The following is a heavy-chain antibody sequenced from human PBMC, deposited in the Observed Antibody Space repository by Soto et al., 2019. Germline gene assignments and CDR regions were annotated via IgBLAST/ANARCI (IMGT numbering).Heavy chain of an antibody. J-gene: IGHJ3*02. V-gene: IGHV4-39*01. CDR3: ARLIPYCGGDCYSVGAFDI. CDR1: GCSITNRDTY. D-gene: IGHD2-21*02. CDR2: VYHSGRS. Sequence: QLQLQESGPGLVQPSETVYLTCTVSGCSITNRDTYWGWIRQPPGKGLEWIGTVYHSGRSYYNPSLKRQVTRYVDTSKNEFSVIFNTVTAADTAVYYCARLIPYCGGDCYSVGAFDIWGQGTMVTVSS.